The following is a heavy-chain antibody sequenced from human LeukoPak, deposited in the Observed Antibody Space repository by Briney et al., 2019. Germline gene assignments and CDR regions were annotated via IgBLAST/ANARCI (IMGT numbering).Heavy chain of an antibody. J-gene: IGHJ3*02. CDR2: IYYSGST. Sequence: SETLSLTCAVYGGSFSGYYWSWIRQPPGKGLEWIGYIYYSGSTNYNPSLKSRVTISVDTSKNQFSLKLSSVTAADTAVYYCATKRGGYSSSWYLRDGAFDIWGQGTMVTVSS. D-gene: IGHD6-13*01. V-gene: IGHV4-59*01. CDR1: GGSFSGYY. CDR3: ATKRGGYSSSWYLRDGAFDI.